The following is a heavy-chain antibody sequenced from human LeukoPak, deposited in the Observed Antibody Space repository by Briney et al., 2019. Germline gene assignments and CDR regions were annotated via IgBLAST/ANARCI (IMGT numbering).Heavy chain of an antibody. Sequence: GTLSLTCAVPGVSITSNAWWTWVRQPPGKGLEWIGEIFHSGRTHYSPSLKSRVTISVDKSKTQFSLQLSSVTAADTAVYYCARNDGNSDFDYWGQGTLVTVSS. D-gene: IGHD4-23*01. CDR2: IFHSGRT. CDR1: GVSITSNAW. CDR3: ARNDGNSDFDY. J-gene: IGHJ4*02. V-gene: IGHV4-4*02.